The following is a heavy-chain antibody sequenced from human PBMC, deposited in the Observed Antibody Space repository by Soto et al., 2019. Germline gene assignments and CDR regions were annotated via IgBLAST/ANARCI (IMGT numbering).Heavy chain of an antibody. Sequence: SETLSLTCTASGGSITSSSHFWGWVRQPPGKGLEWIGTIYFTGNTYYTPSLKSRLTMSIDTSMNEFSLRLNSVTAPDTAVYYCAGQTFTIAAASYGRSNWFKPWDPETLVTVSS. CDR3: AGQTFTIAAASYGRSNWFKP. J-gene: IGHJ5*01. D-gene: IGHD6-25*01. CDR1: GGSITSSSHF. CDR2: IYFTGNT. V-gene: IGHV4-39*01.